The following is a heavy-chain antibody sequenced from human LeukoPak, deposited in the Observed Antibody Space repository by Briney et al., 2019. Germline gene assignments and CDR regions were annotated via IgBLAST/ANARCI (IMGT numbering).Heavy chain of an antibody. J-gene: IGHJ4*02. D-gene: IGHD6-19*01. V-gene: IGHV3-23*01. CDR1: GFTFSSYA. CDR2: ISGSGGST. Sequence: PGGSLRLSCAASGFTFSSYAMSWVRQAPGKGLEWVSAISGSGGSTYYADSVKGRLTISRDKSKNTLDLQMNSLRAEDRAVYYCAKSYSSGWGPDYWGQGTLVTVAS. CDR3: AKSYSSGWGPDY.